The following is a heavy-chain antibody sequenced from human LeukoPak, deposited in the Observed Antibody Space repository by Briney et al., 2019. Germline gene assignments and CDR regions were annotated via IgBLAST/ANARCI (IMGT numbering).Heavy chain of an antibody. CDR2: IYHSGST. CDR1: GASISNSNW. CDR3: ARDSGQYDSSGYDWNWFDP. V-gene: IGHV4-4*02. D-gene: IGHD3-22*01. Sequence: SETLSLTCAVAGASISNSNWWTWVRQPPGKGLEWIGEIYHSGSTNYKPSLKSRATISVDTSKNQFSLKLSSVTAADTAVYYCARDSGQYDSSGYDWNWFDPWGQGTLVTVSS. J-gene: IGHJ5*02.